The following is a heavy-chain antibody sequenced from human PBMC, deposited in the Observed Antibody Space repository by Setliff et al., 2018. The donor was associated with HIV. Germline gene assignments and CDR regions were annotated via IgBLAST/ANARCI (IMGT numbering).Heavy chain of an antibody. D-gene: IGHD3-3*01. J-gene: IGHJ3*02. Sequence: SETLSLTCTVSGGSISSSSYYWGWIRQPPGKGLDWIGNIYYIGNTDYNPSLKSRVTISIDTSKNQFSLKLRSVTAADTAIYYCARVPRITTLRNAFDIWGQGTMVTVSS. CDR3: ARVPRITTLRNAFDI. CDR2: IYYIGNT. V-gene: IGHV4-31*03. CDR1: GGSISSSSYY.